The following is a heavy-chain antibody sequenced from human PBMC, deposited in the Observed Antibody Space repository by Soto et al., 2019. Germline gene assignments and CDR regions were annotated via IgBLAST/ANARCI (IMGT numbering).Heavy chain of an antibody. CDR3: ARDLDGSGSYYTDY. CDR1: GYTFTNYG. CDR2: ISAWGNT. Sequence: QVQLVQSGAEVKKPGASVKVSCKASGYTFTNYGISWVRQAPGQGLEWMGWISAWGNTNYAQKLQGRVTITTDTSASTAFMELRSLRSDDTAMYFCARDLDGSGSYYTDYWGQGTLVTVSS. D-gene: IGHD3-10*01. J-gene: IGHJ4*02. V-gene: IGHV1-18*01.